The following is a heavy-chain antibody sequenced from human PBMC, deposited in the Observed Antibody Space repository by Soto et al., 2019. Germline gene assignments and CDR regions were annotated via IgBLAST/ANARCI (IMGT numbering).Heavy chain of an antibody. V-gene: IGHV1-69*01. CDR1: GGTFSSYA. Sequence: QVQLVQSGAEVKKPGSSVKVSCKASGGTFSSYAISWVRQAPGQGLEWMGGIIPIFGTANYAQKFQGRVTISADDSTSTAYMELSSLRSEDTAVYYCARAWGVGLVRRHVDMDVCGQGTTVTVSS. J-gene: IGHJ6*02. CDR2: IIPIFGTA. CDR3: ARAWGVGLVRRHVDMDV. D-gene: IGHD6-6*01.